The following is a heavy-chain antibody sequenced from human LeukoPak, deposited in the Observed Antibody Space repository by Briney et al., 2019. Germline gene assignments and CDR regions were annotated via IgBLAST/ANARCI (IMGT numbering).Heavy chain of an antibody. V-gene: IGHV1-58*01. J-gene: IGHJ4*02. D-gene: IGHD2-2*01. CDR1: GFTFTSTA. CDR3: ASDPPYTSSSAW. Sequence: GASVKVSRKASGFTFTSTAVQWVRQARGQRLEWMGWILVGSGNTNYAQMFQERVTLTWDVSTSTAYMVLSSLRSEDTAIYYCASDPPYTSSSAWWGQGTLVTVSS. CDR2: ILVGSGNT.